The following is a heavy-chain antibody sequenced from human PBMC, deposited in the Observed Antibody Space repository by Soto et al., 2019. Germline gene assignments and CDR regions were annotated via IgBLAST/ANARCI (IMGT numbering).Heavy chain of an antibody. CDR3: ARGAAALIVVVPAASWYFDY. CDR2: TYYRSKWYN. J-gene: IGHJ4*02. V-gene: IGHV6-1*01. Sequence: SQTLSLTCAISGDSVSSNSAAWNWIRQSPSRGLEWLGRTYYRSKWYNDYAVSVKSRITITPATSKNQFSLQLNSVTPEDTAVYYCARGAAALIVVVPAASWYFDYWAQGTLVTVSS. CDR1: GDSVSSNSAA. D-gene: IGHD2-2*01.